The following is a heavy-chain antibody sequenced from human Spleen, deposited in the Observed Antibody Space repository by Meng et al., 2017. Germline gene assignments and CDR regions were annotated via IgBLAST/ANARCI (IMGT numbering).Heavy chain of an antibody. Sequence: QVQWQESGPGRVRPSETLSLTCTVSGDSVTSGNYYWSWLRQPPGKGLEWIGYIYYTGSTNYNPSLKSRLTMSIDTSKNLFSLKLTSVTAAETAVYYCARDPHTTGTYDLWGQGTLVTVSS. CDR3: ARDPHTTGTYDL. CDR2: IYYTGST. V-gene: IGHV4-61*03. J-gene: IGHJ5*02. CDR1: GDSVTSGNYY. D-gene: IGHD1-1*01.